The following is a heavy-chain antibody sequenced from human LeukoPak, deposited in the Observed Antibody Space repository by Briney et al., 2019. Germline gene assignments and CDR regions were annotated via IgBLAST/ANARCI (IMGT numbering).Heavy chain of an antibody. CDR2: INHNGNVN. Sequence: WMNXAGQAPGKGLEWVASINHNGNVNYYVDSVKGRFTISRDNAKNSLYLQMSNLRAEDTAVYFCARGGGLDVWGQGATVTVSS. D-gene: IGHD3-16*01. CDR1: W. CDR3: ARGGGLDV. V-gene: IGHV3-7*03. J-gene: IGHJ6*02.